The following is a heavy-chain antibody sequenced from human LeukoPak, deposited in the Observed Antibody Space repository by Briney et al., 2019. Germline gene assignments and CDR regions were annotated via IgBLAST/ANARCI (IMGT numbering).Heavy chain of an antibody. CDR2: ISGSGGNT. CDR1: GFTFSTYP. Sequence: PGGSLRLSCAASGFTFSTYPMTWVRQAPGKGLEWVSGISGSGGNTYYADSVKGRFTISRDNSKNTLYLQMNSLRADDTAVYYCAKDPLGMRYFDYWGQGTLVTVSS. V-gene: IGHV3-23*01. CDR3: AKDPLGMRYFDY. J-gene: IGHJ4*02. D-gene: IGHD3-16*01.